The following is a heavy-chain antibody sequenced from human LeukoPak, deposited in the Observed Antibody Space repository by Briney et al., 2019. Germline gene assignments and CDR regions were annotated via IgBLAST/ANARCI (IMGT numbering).Heavy chain of an antibody. CDR1: GGSISSGDYY. CDR3: ARDSSGPLAFDI. CDR2: IYYSGST. Sequence: PSETLSLTCTVSGGSISSGDYYWSWIRQPPGKGLEWIGYIYYSGSTYYNPSLKSRVTISVDTSKNQFSLKLSSVTAADTAVYYCARDSSGPLAFDIWGQGTMVTVSS. D-gene: IGHD3-22*01. J-gene: IGHJ3*02. V-gene: IGHV4-30-4*01.